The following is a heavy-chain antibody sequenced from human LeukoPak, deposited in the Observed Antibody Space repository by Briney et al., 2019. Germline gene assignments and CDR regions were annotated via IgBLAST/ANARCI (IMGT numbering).Heavy chain of an antibody. D-gene: IGHD3-10*01. J-gene: IGHJ4*02. CDR3: ARGKEVITMLRGLKPGYYFDY. CDR1: GFSVSSNY. Sequence: GGSLRLSCAASGFSVSSNYMNWVRQAPGKGLEWVSYISSSSSTIYYADSVKGRFTISRDNAKNSLYLQMNSLRAEDTAVYYCARGKEVITMLRGLKPGYYFDYWGQGTLVTVSS. CDR2: ISSSSSTI. V-gene: IGHV3-48*01.